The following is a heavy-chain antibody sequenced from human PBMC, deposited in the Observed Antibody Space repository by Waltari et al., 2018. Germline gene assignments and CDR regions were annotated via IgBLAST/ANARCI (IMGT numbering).Heavy chain of an antibody. CDR2: IKYSGTV. CDR3: AKEITGATLGY. J-gene: IGHJ4*02. V-gene: IGHV4-39*01. CDR1: GDAIATSGQF. D-gene: IGHD1-7*01. Sequence: QLQLQESGPGLVKPSETMSLTCTVSGDAIATSGQFWAWVRQPPGEGLEWIGTIKYSGTVHDTPSLRSRGTISVDPSKNQFSLKVTSVTAADTAMYYCAKEITGATLGYWGQGILVTVSS.